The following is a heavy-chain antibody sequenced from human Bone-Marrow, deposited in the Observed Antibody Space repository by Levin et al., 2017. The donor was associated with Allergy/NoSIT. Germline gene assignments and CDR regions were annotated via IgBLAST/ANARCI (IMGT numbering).Heavy chain of an antibody. CDR2: VFYSGST. V-gene: IGHV4-39*07. D-gene: IGHD4-17*01. Sequence: SETLSLTCTVSGGSISTSHYYWGWIRQPPGKGLEWIGSVFYSGSTYYNPSLKSRVTMSVDTSKNQFSLKLSSVTAEETAIYYCARDDSGDYGDYGDSYYYGMDVWGQGTMVTVSS. J-gene: IGHJ6*02. CDR3: ARDDSGDYGDYGDSYYYGMDV. CDR1: GGSISTSHYY.